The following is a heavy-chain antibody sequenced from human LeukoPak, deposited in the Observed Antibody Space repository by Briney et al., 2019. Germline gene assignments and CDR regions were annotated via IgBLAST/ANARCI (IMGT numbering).Heavy chain of an antibody. CDR3: ARGQAD. CDR1: GGSISSYY. V-gene: IGHV4-59*01. CDR2: IYYSGST. J-gene: IGHJ4*02. Sequence: SETLSLTGTVSGGSISSYYWSWIRQPPGKGLEWIGYIYYSGSTNYNPSLKSRVTISVDTSKNQFSLKLSSVTAADTAVYYCARGQADWGQGTLVTVSS. D-gene: IGHD6-19*01.